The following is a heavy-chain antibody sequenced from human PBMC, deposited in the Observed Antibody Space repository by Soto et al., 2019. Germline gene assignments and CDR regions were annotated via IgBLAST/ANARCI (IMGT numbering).Heavy chain of an antibody. CDR2: ISYDGSNK. Sequence: GGSMRISCAASGFTFSSYAMPWVRQAPGKGLEWVAVISYDGSNKYYADSVKGRFTISRDNSKNTLYLQMNSLRAEDTAVYYCARDFYDILTGQIDYWGQGTLVTVSS. J-gene: IGHJ4*02. CDR1: GFTFSSYA. V-gene: IGHV3-30-3*01. CDR3: ARDFYDILTGQIDY. D-gene: IGHD3-9*01.